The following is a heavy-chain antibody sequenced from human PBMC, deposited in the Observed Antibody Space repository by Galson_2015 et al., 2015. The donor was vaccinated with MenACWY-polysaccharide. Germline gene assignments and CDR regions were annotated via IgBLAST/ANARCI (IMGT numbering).Heavy chain of an antibody. CDR2: ISSSGSTV. V-gene: IGHV3-11*01. Sequence: SLRLSCAASGFTFSDYYMTWIRQAPGKGLDWVSYISSSGSTVDYADSVKGRFTISRDNAKNSLYPQMSSLRAEDTAVYYCARDGGGGGYCSSTSCRGAFDIWGQGTVVTVSS. D-gene: IGHD2-2*01. CDR1: GFTFSDYY. CDR3: ARDGGGGGYCSSTSCRGAFDI. J-gene: IGHJ3*02.